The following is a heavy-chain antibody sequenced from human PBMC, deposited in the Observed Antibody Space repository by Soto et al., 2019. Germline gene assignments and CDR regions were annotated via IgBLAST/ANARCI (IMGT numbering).Heavy chain of an antibody. Sequence: SQTLSLTCAISGDSVSSNSAAWNWIRQSPSRGLEWLGRTYYRSKWYNDYAVSVKSRITINPDTSKNQFSLQLNSVTPEDTAVYYCAREGSSGWGYYHYGMDVWGQGTTVTVSS. CDR3: AREGSSGWGYYHYGMDV. CDR2: TYYRSKWYN. J-gene: IGHJ6*02. D-gene: IGHD6-19*01. CDR1: GDSVSSNSAA. V-gene: IGHV6-1*01.